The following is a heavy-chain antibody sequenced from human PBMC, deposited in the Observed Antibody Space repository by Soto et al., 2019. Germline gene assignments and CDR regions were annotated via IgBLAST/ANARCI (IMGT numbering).Heavy chain of an antibody. CDR2: FYFSGST. CDR1: GGSISSSSYY. D-gene: IGHD2-15*01. CDR3: ARKGYCSGGSCYRNYYYYYMDV. Sequence: QLQLQESGPGLVKPSETLSLTCTVSGGSISSSSYYWGWIRPPPGKGLEWIGSFYFSGSTSYNPCIKSRVTISVDTSKNRCSLKLSSGTAADTAVYYCARKGYCSGGSCYRNYYYYYMDVWGKGTTVTVSS. J-gene: IGHJ6*03. V-gene: IGHV4-39*01.